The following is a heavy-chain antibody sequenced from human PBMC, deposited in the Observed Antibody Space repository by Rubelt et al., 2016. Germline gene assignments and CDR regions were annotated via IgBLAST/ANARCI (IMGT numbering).Heavy chain of an antibody. D-gene: IGHD4/OR15-4a*01. CDR1: GYTLTTLA. CDR2: INANTGDP. V-gene: IGHV7-4-1*02. Sequence: QGQRVQSGSELKKPGASVKISGKASGYTLTTLAMNGVGQAHGQGLGWRGWINANTGDPTYAQGFTGRFVFSLDTSVNTAYLQISSLQPEDTAVYFCARGHYGAWGQGTLVTVSS. J-gene: IGHJ5*02. CDR3: ARGHYGA.